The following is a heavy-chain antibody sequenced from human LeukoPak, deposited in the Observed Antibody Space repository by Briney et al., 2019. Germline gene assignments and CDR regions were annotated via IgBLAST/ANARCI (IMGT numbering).Heavy chain of an antibody. J-gene: IGHJ4*02. D-gene: IGHD2-2*01. CDR3: ARDHPVHQFPDY. V-gene: IGHV3-21*01. CDR2: IRSSTSYI. CDR1: DFTFSSYN. Sequence: GSLRLPCAASDFTFSSYNMNWVRQAPGKGLEWVSSIRSSTSYIYYADSVKGRFTISRDNTKNSLYLQMNGLRAEDTAVYYCARDHPVHQFPDYWGQGTLVTVSS.